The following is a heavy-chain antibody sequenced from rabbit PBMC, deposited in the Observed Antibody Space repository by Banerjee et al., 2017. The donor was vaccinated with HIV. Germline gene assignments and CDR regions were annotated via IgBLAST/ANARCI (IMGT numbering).Heavy chain of an antibody. J-gene: IGHJ3*01. CDR2: IYGGSSGNT. CDR3: ARECVRSGYGDGMDL. Sequence: QQQLEESGGGLVKPEGSLTLTCTASGFSFNNKYVMCWVRQAPGKGLEWIACIYGGSSGNTYYASWAKGRFTISKTSATTVTLQMTSLTAADTDTYFCARECVRSGYGDGMDLWGQGT. CDR1: GFSFNNKYV. D-gene: IGHD1-1*01. V-gene: IGHV1S45*01.